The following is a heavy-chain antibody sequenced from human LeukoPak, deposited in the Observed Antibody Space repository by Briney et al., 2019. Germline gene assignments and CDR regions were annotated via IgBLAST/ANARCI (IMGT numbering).Heavy chain of an antibody. CDR2: IYPSGGST. CDR3: ARGYCSSTSCTPRGWFDP. J-gene: IGHJ5*02. V-gene: IGHV1-46*01. D-gene: IGHD2-2*01. Sequence: ASVKVSCKASGYTFTSYGISWVRQAPGQGLEWMGIIYPSGGSTSYAQKFQGRVTMTRDASTSTVYMELSSLRSEDTAVYYCARGYCSSTSCTPRGWFDPWGQGTLVTVSS. CDR1: GYTFTSYG.